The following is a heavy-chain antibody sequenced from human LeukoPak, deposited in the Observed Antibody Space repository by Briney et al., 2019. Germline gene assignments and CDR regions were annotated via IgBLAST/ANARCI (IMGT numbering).Heavy chain of an antibody. D-gene: IGHD3-22*01. J-gene: IGHJ4*02. Sequence: GGSLRLSCAASGFTSSSYVMSWVRQAPGEGVEWVSTLSGGGGNTYYADSVQGRVTISRDNSKNTLYPQMNSLRAEDTAVYHCAKGSYYYDSADYFDSWGQGPLVPVSS. CDR3: AKGSYYYDSADYFDS. V-gene: IGHV3-23*01. CDR1: GFTSSSYV. CDR2: LSGGGGNT.